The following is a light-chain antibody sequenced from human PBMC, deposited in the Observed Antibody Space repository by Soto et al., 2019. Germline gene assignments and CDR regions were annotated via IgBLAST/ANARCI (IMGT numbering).Light chain of an antibody. CDR2: LNPDGTH. J-gene: IGLJ2*01. Sequence: QPVLTQSPSASASLGASVKLTCTLSTRHRSYAIAWHQHQPEKGPRFLMTLNPDGTHRKGDGIPDRFSGSSSGTERYLTISSLQSEDEADYYCQTWGTAMVVFGGGTQLTVL. CDR3: QTWGTAMVV. V-gene: IGLV4-69*01. CDR1: TRHRSYA.